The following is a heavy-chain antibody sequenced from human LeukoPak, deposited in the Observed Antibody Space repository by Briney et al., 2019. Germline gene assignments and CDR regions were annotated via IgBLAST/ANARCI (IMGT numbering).Heavy chain of an antibody. CDR3: ARGPPPDFDY. Sequence: PSETLSLTCTVSGGSISNYYWSWIRQPAGKGLEWIGRIYTSGSTDYNPSLKGRVTMSVDTSKNQFSLKLTSVTAADTAVYYCARGPPPDFDYWGQGTLVTVSS. V-gene: IGHV4-4*07. J-gene: IGHJ4*02. CDR1: GGSISNYY. CDR2: IYTSGST.